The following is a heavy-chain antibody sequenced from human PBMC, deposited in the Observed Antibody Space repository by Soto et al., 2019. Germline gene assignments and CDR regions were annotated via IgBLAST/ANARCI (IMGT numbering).Heavy chain of an antibody. CDR2: IYWDDDK. Sequence: QITLKESGPTLVKPTQTLTLTCTFSGFSLTTNGVGVGWIRQPPGKALEWLALIYWDDDKRYSPSLKSRLTIIKDTSKNQVVLTMTNMDPVDTATYYCAHDGGLDWFDPWGQGTLVTVSS. CDR3: AHDGGLDWFDP. D-gene: IGHD3-16*01. CDR1: GFSLTTNGVG. V-gene: IGHV2-5*02. J-gene: IGHJ5*02.